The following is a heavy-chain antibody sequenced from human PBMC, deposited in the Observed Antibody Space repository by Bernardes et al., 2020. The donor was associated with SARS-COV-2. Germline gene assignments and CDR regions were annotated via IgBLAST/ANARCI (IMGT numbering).Heavy chain of an antibody. D-gene: IGHD3-10*01. J-gene: IGHJ6*01. CDR2: ISAYNGNT. Sequence: ASVKVSCKASGYTFTSYGISWVRQAPGQGLEWMGWISAYNGNTNYAQKLQGRVTMTTDTSTSTAYMELRSLRSDDTAVYYCARVGVLWFGELLSRYYYGMDDWGQGTTGTVSS. CDR3: ARVGVLWFGELLSRYYYGMDD. V-gene: IGHV1-18*01. CDR1: GYTFTSYG.